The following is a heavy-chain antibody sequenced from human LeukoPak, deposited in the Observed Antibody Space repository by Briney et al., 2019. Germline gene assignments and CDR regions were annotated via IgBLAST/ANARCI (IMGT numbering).Heavy chain of an antibody. J-gene: IGHJ1*01. CDR1: GYTFTGYY. CDR3: AREDLYNYPLDF. Sequence: GASVKVSCKASGYTFTGYYLHWVRQAPGQGLEWLGWINPNSGDTNFAQKFQGRVTMTRDTSINTAYMELSGLRSDDTAGYYCAREDLYNYPLDFWGQGSLVTVSS. V-gene: IGHV1-2*02. D-gene: IGHD5-24*01. CDR2: INPNSGDT.